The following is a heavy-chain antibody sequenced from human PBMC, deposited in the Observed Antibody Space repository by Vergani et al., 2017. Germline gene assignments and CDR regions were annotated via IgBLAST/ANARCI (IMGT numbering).Heavy chain of an antibody. CDR2: IYNSGNG. Sequence: QMQLQESGPGLVKASETLSLTCTVSGDSIISRSYYWGWIRQPPGKGLEWIGSIYNSGNGDSGSSLKSRVTIPADTSKNQFSLRLTSVTAADTAVYYCASGKYYSDSTSHFRGRYFDVWGRGTLVTVPS. CDR3: ASGKYYSDSTSHFRGRYFDV. V-gene: IGHV4-39*01. D-gene: IGHD3-16*01. CDR1: GDSIISRSYY. J-gene: IGHJ2*01.